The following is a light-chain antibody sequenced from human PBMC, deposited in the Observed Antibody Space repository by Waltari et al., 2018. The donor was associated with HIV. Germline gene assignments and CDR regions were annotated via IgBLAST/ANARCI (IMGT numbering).Light chain of an antibody. CDR2: ENN. CDR1: SGRIASNY. V-gene: IGLV6-57*04. CDR3: QSYFASNDVI. Sequence: NFMLTQPHSVSESPGKTVTISCTRRSGRIASNYVQWYQQRPGGAPTTVIYENNQRPSGVPDRFSGSIDSSSNPASLTISGLKTDDEADYYCQSYFASNDVIFGGGTTLTVL. J-gene: IGLJ2*01.